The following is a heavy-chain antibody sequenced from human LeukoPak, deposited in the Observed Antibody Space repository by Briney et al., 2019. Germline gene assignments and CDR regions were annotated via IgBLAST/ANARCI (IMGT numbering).Heavy chain of an antibody. CDR3: AREGYSYAHYYYNYMVV. D-gene: IGHD5-18*01. V-gene: IGHV4-59*02. CDR1: GGSVSSNY. CDR2: IYYSGRT. Sequence: SETLSLTCSVYGGSVSSNYWSWIPQPPGKGLEWSGDIYYSGRTNSNPSLKSRATTSEDTSKDQFSLKLSSGTAADTAVYYCAREGYSYAHYYYNYMVVWGKGTTVTVSS. J-gene: IGHJ6*03.